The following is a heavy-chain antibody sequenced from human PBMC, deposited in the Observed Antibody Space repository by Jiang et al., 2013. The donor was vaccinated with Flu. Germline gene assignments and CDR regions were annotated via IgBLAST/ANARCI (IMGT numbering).Heavy chain of an antibody. V-gene: IGHV4-4*02. Sequence: PGLVKPSGTLSLTCAVSGGSISSSNWWSWVRQPPGKGLEWIGEIYHSGSTNYNPSLKSRVTISVDKSKNQFSLKLSSVTAADTAVYYCARGNDYSTIYYYYGMDVWGQGTTVTVSS. D-gene: IGHD4-11*01. CDR3: ARGNDYSTIYYYYGMDV. CDR1: GGSISSSNW. CDR2: IYHSGST. J-gene: IGHJ6*02.